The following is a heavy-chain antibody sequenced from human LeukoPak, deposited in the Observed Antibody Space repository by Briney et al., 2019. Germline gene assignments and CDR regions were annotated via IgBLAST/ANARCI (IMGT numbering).Heavy chain of an antibody. CDR2: IRSKAYGGTA. CDR1: GFTFSNYA. D-gene: IGHD1-26*01. V-gene: IGHV3-49*04. J-gene: IGHJ4*02. Sequence: PGGSLRLSCAAPGFTFSNYAMSWVSQAPGKGLEWVGFIRSKAYGGTAEYAASVKGRFTISRDDSKSIAYLQMNSLKTEDTAVYYCTKSGTAIVGTTAAYYFDYWGQGTLVSASS. CDR3: TKSGTAIVGTTAAYYFDY.